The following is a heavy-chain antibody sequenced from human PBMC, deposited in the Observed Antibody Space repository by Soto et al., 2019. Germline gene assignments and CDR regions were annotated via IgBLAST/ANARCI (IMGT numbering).Heavy chain of an antibody. CDR1: GSTFSSYA. Sequence: EMQLLESGGGLVQPGGSLRLSCAASGSTFSSYAMSWVRQAPGKGLEWVSAISGSGGSTYYADSVKGRFTISRDNSKNTLYLQMNSLRAEDTAVYYCARGAYCSGGTCWNSDYWGQGTLVTVSS. D-gene: IGHD2-15*01. V-gene: IGHV3-23*01. CDR3: ARGAYCSGGTCWNSDY. J-gene: IGHJ4*02. CDR2: ISGSGGST.